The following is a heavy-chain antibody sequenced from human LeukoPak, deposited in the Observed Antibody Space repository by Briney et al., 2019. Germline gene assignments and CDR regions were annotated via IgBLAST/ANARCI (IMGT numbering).Heavy chain of an antibody. Sequence: GESLKISCKGSGYSFSTYWIGWVRQMPGKGLEWMGIIYPGDSDTRYSPSFQGQVTISADKSITTAYLQWSSLKASDTAMYYCARGSSGLYSSGPCGWFDPWGQGTLVTVSS. J-gene: IGHJ5*02. V-gene: IGHV5-51*01. CDR3: ARGSSGLYSSGPCGWFDP. D-gene: IGHD6-19*01. CDR1: GYSFSTYW. CDR2: IYPGDSDT.